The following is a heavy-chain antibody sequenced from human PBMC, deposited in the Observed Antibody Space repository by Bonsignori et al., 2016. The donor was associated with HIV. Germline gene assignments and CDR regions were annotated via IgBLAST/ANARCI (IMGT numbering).Heavy chain of an antibody. Sequence: GESLKISCAASGFTFSTYWMHWVRQAPGKGLVWVSRINTDGSRTTYADSVKGRFTISRDNAENTLYLQMNSLRAEDTAVYYCAGRDGYNYDAFDIWGQGTMVTVSS. CDR2: INTDGSRT. CDR1: GFTFSTYW. CDR3: AGRDGYNYDAFDI. J-gene: IGHJ3*02. V-gene: IGHV3-74*01. D-gene: IGHD5-24*01.